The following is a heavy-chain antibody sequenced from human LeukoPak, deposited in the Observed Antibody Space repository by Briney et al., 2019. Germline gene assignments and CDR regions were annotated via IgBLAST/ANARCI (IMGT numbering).Heavy chain of an antibody. V-gene: IGHV3-48*04. CDR2: ISSHGSGI. D-gene: IGHD4/OR15-4a*01. CDR1: GFTFSAHT. J-gene: IGHJ4*02. CDR3: ARGLTTSGPYYDY. Sequence: GGSLRLSCAASGFTFSAHTMNWVRQGPMRGLEWVAYISSHGSGIYYADSVKGRFTISRDNANNSVYLQMNNLGVDDTAVYYCARGLTTSGPYYDYWGRGTQVTVSS.